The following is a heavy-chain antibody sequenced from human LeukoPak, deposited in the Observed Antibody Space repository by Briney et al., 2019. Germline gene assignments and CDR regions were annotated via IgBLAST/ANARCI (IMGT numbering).Heavy chain of an antibody. J-gene: IGHJ4*02. V-gene: IGHV3-21*01. Sequence: PGGSLRLSCAASGFTFSSYSMNWVRQAPGKGLEWVSSISSSSSYIYYADSVEGRFTISRDNAKNSLYLQMNSLRAEDTAVYYCARDPYGSGSFDYWGQGTLVTVSS. CDR2: ISSSSSYI. CDR1: GFTFSSYS. D-gene: IGHD3-10*01. CDR3: ARDPYGSGSFDY.